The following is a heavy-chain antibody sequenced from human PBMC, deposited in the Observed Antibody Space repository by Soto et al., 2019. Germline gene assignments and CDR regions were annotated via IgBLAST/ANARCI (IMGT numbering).Heavy chain of an antibody. J-gene: IGHJ3*02. Sequence: GGSLRLSCAASGFTFSDYYMSWIRQAPGKGLEWVSYISSSGSTIYYADSVKGRFTISRDNAKNSLYLLMNSLRAEDTAVYYGAKDRVVVVHHDPFDIWGQGTMVTVSS. CDR2: ISSSGSTI. CDR1: GFTFSDYY. CDR3: AKDRVVVVHHDPFDI. V-gene: IGHV3-11*01. D-gene: IGHD2-15*01.